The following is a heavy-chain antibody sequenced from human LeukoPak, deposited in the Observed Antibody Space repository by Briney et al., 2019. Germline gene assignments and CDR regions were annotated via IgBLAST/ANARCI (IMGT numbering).Heavy chain of an antibody. Sequence: ASVKVSFKASGGTFSIYAISWVRQAPGQGLEWMGRIIPIFGIANYAQKFQGRVTITADKSTSTAYMELSSLRSEDTAVYYCARDRHDYGGKVSIDYWGQGTLVTVPS. CDR3: ARDRHDYGGKVSIDY. V-gene: IGHV1-69*04. CDR1: GGTFSIYA. J-gene: IGHJ4*02. D-gene: IGHD4-23*01. CDR2: IIPIFGIA.